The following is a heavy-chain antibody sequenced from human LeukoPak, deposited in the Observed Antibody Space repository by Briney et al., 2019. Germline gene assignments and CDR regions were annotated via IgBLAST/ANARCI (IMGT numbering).Heavy chain of an antibody. CDR3: ARDKGSGWYRWFDP. CDR1: GGSISSGSYY. J-gene: IGHJ5*02. CDR2: IYHSGST. V-gene: IGHV4-39*07. Sequence: SETLSLTCTVSGGSISSGSYYWSWIRQPPGKGLEWIGSIYHSGSTYYNPSFKSRVTISVDTSKNQFSLKLSSVTAADTAVYYCARDKGSGWYRWFDPWGQGTLVTVSS. D-gene: IGHD6-19*01.